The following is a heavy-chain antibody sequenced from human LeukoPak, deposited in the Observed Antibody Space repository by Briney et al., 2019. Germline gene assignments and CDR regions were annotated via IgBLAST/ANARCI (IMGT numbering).Heavy chain of an antibody. Sequence: QPGGSLRLSCAASGFTFSSYEMNWVRQAPGKGLEWVSYITSSGRSIYYPDSVKGRFTVSRDNAKNSLFLQMNSLRAEDTALYYCAREGAADNFDFWGQGTLVTVSS. CDR1: GFTFSSYE. CDR2: ITSSGRSI. J-gene: IGHJ4*02. CDR3: AREGAADNFDF. D-gene: IGHD6-13*01. V-gene: IGHV3-48*03.